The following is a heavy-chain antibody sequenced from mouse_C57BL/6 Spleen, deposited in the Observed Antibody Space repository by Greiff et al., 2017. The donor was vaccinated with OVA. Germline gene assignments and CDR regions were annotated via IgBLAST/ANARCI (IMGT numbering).Heavy chain of an antibody. J-gene: IGHJ2*01. V-gene: IGHV5-17*01. CDR2: ISSGSSTI. D-gene: IGHD2-3*01. CDR1: GFTFSDYG. Sequence: DVQLQGSGGGLVKPGGSLKLSCAASGFTFSDYGMHWVRQAPEKGLEWVAYISSGSSTIYYADTVKGRFTISRDNAKNTLFLQMTSLRSEDTAMYYCARWLLTLYYFDYWGQGTTLTVSS. CDR3: ARWLLTLYYFDY.